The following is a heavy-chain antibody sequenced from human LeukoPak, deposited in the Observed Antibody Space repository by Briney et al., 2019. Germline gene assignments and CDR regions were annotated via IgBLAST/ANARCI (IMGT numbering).Heavy chain of an antibody. J-gene: IGHJ4*02. CDR2: ITSGGTSI. CDR1: GFTFSDYY. V-gene: IGHV3-11*04. CDR3: ARDPLRGDGYTFDS. Sequence: GGSLRLSCEASGFTFSDYYMTWIRQAPGKGLEWVSFITSGGTSIYYADSVKGRFTISRDNAKKLLFLQMNSLRAEDTAVYYCARDPLRGDGYTFDSWGQGTLVTVSS. D-gene: IGHD2-21*01.